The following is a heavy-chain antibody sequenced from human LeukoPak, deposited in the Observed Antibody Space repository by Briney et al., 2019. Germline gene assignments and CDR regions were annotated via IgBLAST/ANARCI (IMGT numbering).Heavy chain of an antibody. Sequence: GGSRRLSCAASGFTFSSYAMSWVRQAPGKGLEWVSAISGSGGSTYYADSVKGRFTISRDNSKNTLYLQMNSLRAEDTAVYYCAKVDGNYDSSGYHAFDIWGQGTMVTVSS. CDR2: ISGSGGST. J-gene: IGHJ3*02. V-gene: IGHV3-23*01. CDR3: AKVDGNYDSSGYHAFDI. CDR1: GFTFSSYA. D-gene: IGHD3-22*01.